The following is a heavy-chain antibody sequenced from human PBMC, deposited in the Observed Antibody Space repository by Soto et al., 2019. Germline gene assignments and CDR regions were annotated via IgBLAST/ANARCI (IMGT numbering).Heavy chain of an antibody. CDR2: INPNGVNT. J-gene: IGHJ4*02. D-gene: IGHD2-15*01. Sequence: QGQLVQSGAEVKKPGASVKVSCKASGYIVTNYFMHWVRQAPGQGLEWMGMINPNGVNTAYAQKFQGRVTMTRDASTGTVDMDLSSLRSEDTAVYYCARRILPGYYYDYWGQGTLVTVSS. CDR1: GYIVTNYF. CDR3: ARRILPGYYYDY. V-gene: IGHV1-46*03.